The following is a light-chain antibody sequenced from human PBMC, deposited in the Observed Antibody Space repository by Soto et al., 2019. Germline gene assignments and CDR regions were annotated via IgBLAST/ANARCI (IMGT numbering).Light chain of an antibody. CDR2: SVS. V-gene: IGLV2-14*01. J-gene: IGLJ3*02. CDR1: SSDVGGFNY. Sequence: QSVLTQPASVSGSPGQSITISCTGTSSDVGGFNYVSWYQQHPGKAPKLMIYSVSNRPSGVSNRFSGSKSGNTTSLTISGLQAEDEYDYYCSSYTSSTTRVFGGGTKITVL. CDR3: SSYTSSTTRV.